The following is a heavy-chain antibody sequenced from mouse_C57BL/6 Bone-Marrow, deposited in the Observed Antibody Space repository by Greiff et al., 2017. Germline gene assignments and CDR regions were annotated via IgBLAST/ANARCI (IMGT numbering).Heavy chain of an antibody. CDR3: TRDLFYAMDY. Sequence: DVKLVESGEGLVKPGGSLKLSCAASGFTFSSYAMSWVRQTPEKRLEWVAYISSGGDYIYYADTVKGRFTISSDNARNTLYLQLSILKSEDTSMYYYTRDLFYAMDYWGQGTSVTVSS. J-gene: IGHJ4*01. V-gene: IGHV5-9-1*02. D-gene: IGHD6-2*01. CDR1: GFTFSSYA. CDR2: ISSGGDYI.